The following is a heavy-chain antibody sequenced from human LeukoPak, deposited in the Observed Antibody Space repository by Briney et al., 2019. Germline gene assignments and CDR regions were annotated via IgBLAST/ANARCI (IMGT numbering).Heavy chain of an antibody. D-gene: IGHD6-13*01. CDR1: GGSISSYY. Sequence: SETLSLTCTVSGGSISSYYWSWIRQPPGKGLEWIGYLFHSGTPRYNPSLKSRVTISADTSKNQFFLHLNSTTAADTALYYCARRRGWKQQLVYFDYWGQGTLATVSS. CDR3: ARRRGWKQQLVYFDY. V-gene: IGHV4-59*08. J-gene: IGHJ4*02. CDR2: LFHSGTP.